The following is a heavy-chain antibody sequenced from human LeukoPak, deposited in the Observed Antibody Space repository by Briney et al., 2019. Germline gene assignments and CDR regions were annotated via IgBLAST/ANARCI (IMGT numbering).Heavy chain of an antibody. V-gene: IGHV5-51*01. J-gene: IGHJ6*03. Sequence: GESLKISCKASGYSFTTYWIGWVRQMPGKGLEWMGIIYPGDSDTRYSPSFQGQVTISADKSISTAYLQWSSLKAPDTAIYYCARQYDYYYYMDVWGKGTTVTVSS. CDR2: IYPGDSDT. CDR3: ARQYDYYYYMDV. CDR1: GYSFTTYW.